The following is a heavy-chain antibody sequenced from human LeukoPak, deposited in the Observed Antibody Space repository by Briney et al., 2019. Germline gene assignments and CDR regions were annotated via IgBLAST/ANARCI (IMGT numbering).Heavy chain of an antibody. CDR2: ISSSSSYI. CDR1: GFTFSSYS. J-gene: IGHJ4*02. D-gene: IGHD1-26*01. CDR3: ARASDVVGATTGSDY. V-gene: IGHV3-21*01. Sequence: GGSLRLSCAASGFTFSSYSMNWVRQAPGKGLEWVSSISSSSSYIYYADSVKGRFTISRDNAKNSLYLQMNSLRAEDTAVYYCARASDVVGATTGSDYWGQGTLVTASS.